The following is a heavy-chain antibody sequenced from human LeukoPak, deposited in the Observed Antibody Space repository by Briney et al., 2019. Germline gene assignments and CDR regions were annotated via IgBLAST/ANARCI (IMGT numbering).Heavy chain of an antibody. V-gene: IGHV3-7*01. J-gene: IGHJ4*02. D-gene: IGHD3-3*01. CDR2: INPYGSEK. CDR1: GFTFSSYW. CDR3: AGDLEWLFFDY. Sequence: GGSLRLSCAASGFTFSSYWMSWVRQAPGKGLEWVANINPYGSEKYYVDSVKGRFAISRDNAKNSLYLQMNSLRAEDTAVYYCAGDLEWLFFDYWGQGTLVTVSS.